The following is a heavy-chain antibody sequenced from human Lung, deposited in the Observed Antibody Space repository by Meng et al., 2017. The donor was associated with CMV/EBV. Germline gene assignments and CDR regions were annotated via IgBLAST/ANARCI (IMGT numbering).Heavy chain of an antibody. J-gene: IGHJ5*02. Sequence: ASVXVSCKAFAYTFTGYYLHWVRQAPGQGLEWMGWINANSGGTNYAQKFQGRVTMTRDTAIGTAYMSLSRLRSDDTAVYYCARGSYYYDSSGPFDPLGQGXLVTVSS. CDR3: ARGSYYYDSSGPFDP. V-gene: IGHV1-2*02. CDR2: INANSGGT. CDR1: AYTFTGYY. D-gene: IGHD3-22*01.